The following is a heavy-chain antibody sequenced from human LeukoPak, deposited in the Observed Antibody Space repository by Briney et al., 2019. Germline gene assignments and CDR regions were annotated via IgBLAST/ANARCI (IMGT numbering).Heavy chain of an antibody. V-gene: IGHV4-59*08. CDR1: GGSISSYY. Sequence: SETLSLTCTVSGGSISSYYWGWIRQPPGKGLEWIGYIYYSGSTNYNPSLKSRVTISVDTSKNQFSLKLSSVTAADTAVYYCARHTAPLGYFDYWGQGTLVTVSS. D-gene: IGHD4-17*01. J-gene: IGHJ4*02. CDR2: IYYSGST. CDR3: ARHTAPLGYFDY.